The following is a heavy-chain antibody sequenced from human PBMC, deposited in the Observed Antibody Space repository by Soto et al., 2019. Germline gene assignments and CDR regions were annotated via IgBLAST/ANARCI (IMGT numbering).Heavy chain of an antibody. Sequence: SENLSLTCTVSLGSVRSDSHDWSWIRQTCGLWLEWIGYIYYTGSTNYNPSLKGRVTMSVDTSRDQVSLRLRSVTRADTAVYYCARDQYDFRSGSYYYAMEVWGQGNKVTVSS. CDR1: LGSVRSDSHD. V-gene: IGHV4-61*10. J-gene: IGHJ6*02. CDR2: IYYTGST. D-gene: IGHD3-3*01. CDR3: ARDQYDFRSGSYYYAMEV.